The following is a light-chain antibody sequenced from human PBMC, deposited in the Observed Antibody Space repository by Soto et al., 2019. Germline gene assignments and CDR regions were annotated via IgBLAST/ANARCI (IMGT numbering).Light chain of an antibody. Sequence: QAFLTQPPSSSGTPGQRVTISCAGKISSFRTNAVIWYQQLPVSAPKLLMYSNNQRPSGVPDRFSGSKSGTSASLAISGLQSEDAADYYCATWDDSLKSVVYGGGTKVTVL. CDR1: ISSFRTNA. V-gene: IGLV1-44*01. CDR3: ATWDDSLKSVV. J-gene: IGLJ2*01. CDR2: SNN.